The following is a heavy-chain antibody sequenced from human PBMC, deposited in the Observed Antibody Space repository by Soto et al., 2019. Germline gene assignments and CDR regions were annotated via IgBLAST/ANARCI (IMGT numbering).Heavy chain of an antibody. CDR1: GGSISGTTYS. V-gene: IGHV4-30-2*01. D-gene: IGHD6-13*01. J-gene: IGHJ4*02. CDR2: IYDSGNT. Sequence: QLQLQESGSGLVKPSQTLSLTCAVSGGSISGTTYSWSWIRQPPGKGLEWIGYIYDSGNTYYNPSIKSQFSIAVDRSKNQFSLKLSSVTAADTDVYYCARGQGAAAGHSNVDYWGQGALVSVSS. CDR3: ARGQGAAAGHSNVDY.